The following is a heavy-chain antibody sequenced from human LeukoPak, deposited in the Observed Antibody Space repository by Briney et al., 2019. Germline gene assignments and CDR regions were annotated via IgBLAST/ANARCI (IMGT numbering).Heavy chain of an antibody. Sequence: ASGKVSCKASGYTFTNYGLSWVRQAPGQGLEWMGWISTYNGDTNYVQKLQGRVTMTTDTSTTTAYMELRSLRFDDTAVYYCARFGILSSYPDYWGQGTLVTVSS. D-gene: IGHD3-9*01. CDR1: GYTFTNYG. CDR2: ISTYNGDT. CDR3: ARFGILSSYPDY. J-gene: IGHJ4*02. V-gene: IGHV1-18*01.